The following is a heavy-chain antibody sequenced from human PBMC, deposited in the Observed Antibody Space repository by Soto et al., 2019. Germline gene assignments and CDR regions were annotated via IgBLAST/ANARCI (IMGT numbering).Heavy chain of an antibody. J-gene: IGHJ6*03. CDR2: ISDRGST. D-gene: IGHD2-15*01. CDR1: GFTFSIYA. V-gene: IGHV3-23*01. Sequence: EVQLLESGGGLVQPGGSRRLSCAASGFTFSIYAMSWVRQAPGKGLEWVSTISDRGSTYYADYVKGRFTISRDISKNTLYVQMSSLRAEDTAVYYCAKGGEGYCSGTSCLYHMYALGKGTTVTVSS. CDR3: AKGGEGYCSGTSCLYHMYA.